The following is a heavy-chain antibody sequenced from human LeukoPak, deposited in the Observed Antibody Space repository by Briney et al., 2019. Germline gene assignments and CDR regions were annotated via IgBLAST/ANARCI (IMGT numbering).Heavy chain of an antibody. CDR1: GFTFDDYA. J-gene: IGHJ4*02. CDR2: ITWNSGSI. CDR3: AKGTVSSGYYWVFEY. D-gene: IGHD3-22*01. V-gene: IGHV3-9*03. Sequence: PGGSLRLSCAASGFTFDDYAMHWVRQAPGKGLEWVSSITWNSGSIDYADSVKGRFTISRDNAKNSLYLQMNSPRAEDMALYYCAKGTVSSGYYWVFEYWGQGTLVTVSS.